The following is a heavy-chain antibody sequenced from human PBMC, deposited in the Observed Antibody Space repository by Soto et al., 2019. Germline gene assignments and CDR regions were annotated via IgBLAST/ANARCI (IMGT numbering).Heavy chain of an antibody. V-gene: IGHV5-51*01. J-gene: IGHJ6*02. CDR1: GYSFTSYW. D-gene: IGHD3-3*01. Sequence: EVQLVQSGAEVKKPGESLKISCKGSGYSFTSYWIGWVRQMPGKGLEWMGIIYPGDSDTRYSPSFQGQVTISADKSISTAYLQWSSLKASDTAMYYCARRGDYDFWSGRLRSWTYYYYGMDVWGQGTTVTVSS. CDR3: ARRGDYDFWSGRLRSWTYYYYGMDV. CDR2: IYPGDSDT.